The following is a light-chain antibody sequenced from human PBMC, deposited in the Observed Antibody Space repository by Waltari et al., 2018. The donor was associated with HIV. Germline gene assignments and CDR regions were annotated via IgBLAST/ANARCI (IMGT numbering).Light chain of an antibody. CDR1: QSVGTS. Sequence: DTQMTQSPSSVSASVGDRVTITCRASQSVGTSVAWYQQKPDRTPKLLIFEASRVQTGVPSRFGGSGSGTKFTLTITRLQPQDLATYFCQQANNFPHTFGQGT. V-gene: IGKV1-12*01. CDR3: QQANNFPHT. CDR2: EAS. J-gene: IGKJ2*01.